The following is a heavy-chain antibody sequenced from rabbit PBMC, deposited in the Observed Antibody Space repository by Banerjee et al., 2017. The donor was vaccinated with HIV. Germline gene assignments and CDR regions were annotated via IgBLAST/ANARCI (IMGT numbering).Heavy chain of an antibody. CDR1: GFSFSSVYW. CDR2: IYTGSGGST. D-gene: IGHD4-1*01. CDR3: AGGDATSGWGFNL. Sequence: QQQLEESGGGLVKPGASLTLTCTASGFSFSSVYWMCWVRQAPGKGLEWIACIYTGSGGSTYYASRAKGRFTISKTSSTTLTLQMTSLTAADTAAYFCAGGDATSGWGFNLWGQGTLVTVS. J-gene: IGHJ4*01. V-gene: IGHV1S45*01.